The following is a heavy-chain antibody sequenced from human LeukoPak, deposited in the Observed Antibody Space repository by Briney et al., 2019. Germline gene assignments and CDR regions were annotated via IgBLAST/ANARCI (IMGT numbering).Heavy chain of an antibody. CDR2: ISAYNGNT. CDR3: ARDNLHFDSSGYYDY. J-gene: IGHJ4*02. Sequence: ASVKVSCKASGYTFTSYGISWVRQAPGQGLEWMRWISAYNGNTNYAQKLQGRVTMTTDTSTSTAYMELRSLRSDDTAVYYCARDNLHFDSSGYYDYWGQGTLVTVSS. D-gene: IGHD3-22*01. V-gene: IGHV1-18*01. CDR1: GYTFTSYG.